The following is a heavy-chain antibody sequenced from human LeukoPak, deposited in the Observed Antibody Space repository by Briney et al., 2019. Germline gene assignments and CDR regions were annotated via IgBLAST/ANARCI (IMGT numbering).Heavy chain of an antibody. J-gene: IGHJ4*02. CDR3: ARRYYDFWSGYIDY. CDR1: GGSISSSSYY. V-gene: IGHV4-39*01. Sequence: PSETLSLTCTVSGGSISSSSYYWCWIRQPPGKGLEWIGSIYYSGSTYYNPSLKSRVTISVDTSKNQFSLKLSSVTAADTAVYYCARRYYDFWSGYIDYWGQGTLVTVSS. D-gene: IGHD3-3*01. CDR2: IYYSGST.